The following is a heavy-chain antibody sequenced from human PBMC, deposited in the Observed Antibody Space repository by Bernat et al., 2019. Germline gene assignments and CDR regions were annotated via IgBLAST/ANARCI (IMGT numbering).Heavy chain of an antibody. CDR2: IYSGST. J-gene: IGHJ4*02. CDR1: GFTVSTNY. CDR3: ASRPPLASSTHRNSWPLDY. Sequence: EVQLVESGGGLIQPGGSLRLSCAASGFTVSTNYMTWVRQAPGKGLGWASVIYSGSTFYAESVEGRFTISRDKDMLYLQMNSLRAEDTAVYYCASRPPLASSTHRNSWPLDYWGQGTLVTVSS. D-gene: IGHD6-13*01. V-gene: IGHV3-53*01.